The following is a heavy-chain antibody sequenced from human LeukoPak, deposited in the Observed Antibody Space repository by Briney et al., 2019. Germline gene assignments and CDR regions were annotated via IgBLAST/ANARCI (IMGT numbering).Heavy chain of an antibody. Sequence: ASVKVSCKASGYTFTSYYMHWVRHAPGQGLEWMGIINPSGGSTSYAQKFQGRVTMTRDTSTSTVYMELSSLRSEDTAVYYCARGRVYYDSSGYQGLDYWGQGTLVTVSS. V-gene: IGHV1-46*01. D-gene: IGHD3-22*01. CDR2: INPSGGST. J-gene: IGHJ4*02. CDR1: GYTFTSYY. CDR3: ARGRVYYDSSGYQGLDY.